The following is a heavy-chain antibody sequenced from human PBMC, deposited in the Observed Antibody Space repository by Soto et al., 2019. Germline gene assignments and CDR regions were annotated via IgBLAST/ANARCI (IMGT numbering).Heavy chain of an antibody. J-gene: IGHJ1*01. Sequence: PSENLSVTYTVSVGPITFYYWNWIRQAPGKGLEWIGYIYHSGTTNYSPSLKSRVTISVDTSKNQFSLKLKSVTAADTAIYYCARLSHRYLQTWGLG. D-gene: IGHD3-3*02. CDR1: VGPITFYY. V-gene: IGHV4-59*01. CDR2: IYHSGTT. CDR3: ARLSHRYLQT.